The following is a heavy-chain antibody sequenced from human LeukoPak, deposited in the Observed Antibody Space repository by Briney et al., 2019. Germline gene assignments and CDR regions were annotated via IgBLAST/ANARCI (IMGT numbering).Heavy chain of an antibody. CDR3: ARDKTYSSSWYGYDY. CDR1: EFTFSSYW. CDR2: IKEEGSEK. Sequence: GGSLRLSCAASEFTFSSYWMSWVRQAPGKGLEWVANIKEEGSEKYYVDSVKGRSTISRDNARNSLYLQMNSLRAEDTAVYYCARDKTYSSSWYGYDYWGQGTLVTVSS. J-gene: IGHJ4*02. V-gene: IGHV3-7*03. D-gene: IGHD6-13*01.